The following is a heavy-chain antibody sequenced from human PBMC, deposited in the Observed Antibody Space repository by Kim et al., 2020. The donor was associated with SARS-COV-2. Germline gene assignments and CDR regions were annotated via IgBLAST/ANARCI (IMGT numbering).Heavy chain of an antibody. J-gene: IGHJ5*02. V-gene: IGHV3-30*03. D-gene: IGHD1-26*01. CDR1: GFTFGDYG. CDR2: ISYNGNNK. CDR3: ARDGGATLFQGWFDP. Sequence: GGSLRLSCAASGFTFGDYGMHWVRQAPGKGLEWVALISYNGNNKKYADFVRGRFTVSRDNSKNTLNLHLSNLRVEDTAVYYCARDGGATLFQGWFDPWG.